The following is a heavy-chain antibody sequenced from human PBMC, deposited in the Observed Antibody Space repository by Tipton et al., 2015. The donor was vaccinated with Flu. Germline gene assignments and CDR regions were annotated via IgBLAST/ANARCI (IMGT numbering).Heavy chain of an antibody. Sequence: SLRLSCAASGFTFSSYEMNWVRQAPGKGLEWVSYISTSGNVIYYADSVKGRFTISRDNAKNSLYLQMNSLRAEDTAVYYCARDPGLSAAGTNVDYWGQGTLVTVSS. J-gene: IGHJ4*02. D-gene: IGHD6-13*01. CDR1: GFTFSSYE. CDR3: ARDPGLSAAGTNVDY. CDR2: ISTSGNVI. V-gene: IGHV3-48*03.